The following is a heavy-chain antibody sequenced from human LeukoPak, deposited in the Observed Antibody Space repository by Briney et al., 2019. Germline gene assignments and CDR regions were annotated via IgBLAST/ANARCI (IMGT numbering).Heavy chain of an antibody. J-gene: IGHJ4*02. D-gene: IGHD3-22*01. CDR2: ISGSGGST. Sequence: SGGSLRLSCAASGFTFSSYAMSWVRQAPGKGLEWVSAISGSGGSTYYADSVKGRFTISRDNSKNTLYLQMNSLRAEDTAVYYCAKGMWYYDSSGYYAPTDYWGQGTLVTVSS. V-gene: IGHV3-23*01. CDR1: GFTFSSYA. CDR3: AKGMWYYDSSGYYAPTDY.